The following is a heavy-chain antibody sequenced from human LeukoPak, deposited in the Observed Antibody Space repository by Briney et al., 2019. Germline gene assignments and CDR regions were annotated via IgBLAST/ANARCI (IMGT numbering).Heavy chain of an antibody. J-gene: IGHJ4*02. CDR1: GLTFSSYA. D-gene: IGHD3-22*01. V-gene: IGHV3-23*01. Sequence: PGGSLRLSCAASGLTFSSYAMSWVRQAPGKGLEWVSAISGSGGSTYYADSVKGRFTISRDNSKNTLYLQMNSLRAEDTAVYYCVKYYYDSSGYYHYGNWGQGTLVTVSS. CDR2: ISGSGGST. CDR3: VKYYYDSSGYYHYGN.